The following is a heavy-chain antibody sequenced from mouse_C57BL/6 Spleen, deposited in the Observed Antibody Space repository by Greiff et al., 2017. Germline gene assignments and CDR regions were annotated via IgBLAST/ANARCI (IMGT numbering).Heavy chain of an antibody. CDR1: GYTFTSYW. D-gene: IGHD3-2*02. CDR2: IYPGSGST. CDR3: ARGNSSGYVPFDY. J-gene: IGHJ2*01. V-gene: IGHV1-55*01. Sequence: QVQLQQSGAELVKPGASVKMSCKASGYTFTSYWITWVKQRPGQGLEWIGDIYPGSGSTNYNEKFKSKATLTVDKSSSTAYMQLSSLTSEDSAVYYCARGNSSGYVPFDYWGQGTTLTVSS.